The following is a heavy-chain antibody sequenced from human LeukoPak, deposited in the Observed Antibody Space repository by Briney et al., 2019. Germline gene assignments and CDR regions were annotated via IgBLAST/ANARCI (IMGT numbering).Heavy chain of an antibody. Sequence: SETLSLTCTVSGYSISSGYYWGWIRQPPGKGLEWIGRIYHSGSTYYNPSLKSRVTISVDTSKNQFSLKLRSVTAADTAVYYCARAAVPAALNWFDPWGQGTLVTVSS. J-gene: IGHJ5*02. CDR2: IYHSGST. D-gene: IGHD2-2*01. CDR1: GYSISSGYY. V-gene: IGHV4-38-2*02. CDR3: ARAAVPAALNWFDP.